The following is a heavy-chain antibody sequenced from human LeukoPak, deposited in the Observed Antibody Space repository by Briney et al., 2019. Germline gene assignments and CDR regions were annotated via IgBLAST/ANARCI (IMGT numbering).Heavy chain of an antibody. J-gene: IGHJ5*02. D-gene: IGHD2-2*01. CDR2: ISSSSSTI. Sequence: SGGSLRLSCAASGFTFSSYSMNWVRQAPGKGLGWVSYISSSSSTIYYADSVKGRFTISRDNAKNSLYLQMNSLRAEDTAVYYCAREFRQEPDCSSTSCYPNWFDPWGQGTLVTVSS. CDR1: GFTFSSYS. V-gene: IGHV3-48*01. CDR3: AREFRQEPDCSSTSCYPNWFDP.